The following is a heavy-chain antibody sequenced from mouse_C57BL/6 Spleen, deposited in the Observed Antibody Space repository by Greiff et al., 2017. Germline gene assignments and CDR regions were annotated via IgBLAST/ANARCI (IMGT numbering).Heavy chain of an antibody. J-gene: IGHJ4*01. CDR1: GFSLTSYG. Sequence: QVQLQQSGPGLVQPSQSLPITCTVSGFSLTSYGVHWVRQSPGKGLEWLGVIWSGGSTDYNAAFISRLSISKDNSKSQVFFKMNSLQADDTAIYYCARRDYYDYDEEDYYAMDYWGQGASVTVSS. CDR3: ARRDYYDYDEEDYYAMDY. CDR2: IWSGGST. D-gene: IGHD2-4*01. V-gene: IGHV2-2*01.